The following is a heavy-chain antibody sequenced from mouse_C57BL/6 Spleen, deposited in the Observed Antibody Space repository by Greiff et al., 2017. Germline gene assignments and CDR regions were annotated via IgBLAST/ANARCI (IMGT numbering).Heavy chain of an antibody. CDR2: INPSNGGT. CDR3: ARFTTVVADAMDY. Sequence: VQLQQPGTELVKPGASVKLSCKASGYTFTSYWMHWVKQRPGQGLEWIGNINPSNGGTNYNEKFKIKATLTVDKSSSTAYMQLSSLTSEDSAVYYCARFTTVVADAMDYWGQGTSVTVSS. V-gene: IGHV1-53*01. J-gene: IGHJ4*01. CDR1: GYTFTSYW. D-gene: IGHD1-1*01.